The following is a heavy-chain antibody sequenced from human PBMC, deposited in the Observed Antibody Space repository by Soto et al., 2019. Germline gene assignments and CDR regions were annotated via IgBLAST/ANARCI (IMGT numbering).Heavy chain of an antibody. D-gene: IGHD3-16*02. CDR2: LSYDGSNE. V-gene: IGHV3-30-3*01. CDR1: GFIFSSYA. CDR3: ARDRYPLAGYNGPFDY. Sequence: RLSCAASGFIFSSYAMHWVRQAPGKGLEWLAVLSYDGSNEYYADSVKGRFTISRDNSKNSLYLQMNSLRVEDTAVYYCARDRYPLAGYNGPFDYWGQGTLVTVSS. J-gene: IGHJ4*02.